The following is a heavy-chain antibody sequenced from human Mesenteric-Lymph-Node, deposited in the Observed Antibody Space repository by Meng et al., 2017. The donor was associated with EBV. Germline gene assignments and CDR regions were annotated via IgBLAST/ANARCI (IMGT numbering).Heavy chain of an antibody. J-gene: IGHJ5*02. V-gene: IGHV4-4*02. D-gene: IGHD2-15*01. CDR3: ASAQCSGGGCPEGS. CDR1: GGSISSRNW. Sequence: ASGPGLVNTSGSLSSTCAVTGGSISSRNWWSWVRQHPGKGLEWIGEIYHSGITNYNPSLSSRVTMSVDKSKNQFSLNLISLTAADTAVYYCASAQCSGGGCPEGSWGQGTLVTVSS. CDR2: IYHSGIT.